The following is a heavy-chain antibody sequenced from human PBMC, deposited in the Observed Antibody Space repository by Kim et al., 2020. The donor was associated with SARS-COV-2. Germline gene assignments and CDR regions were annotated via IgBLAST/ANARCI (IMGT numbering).Heavy chain of an antibody. CDR3: ARRFTINWFDP. J-gene: IGHJ5*02. D-gene: IGHD2-2*01. CDR2: ST. V-gene: IGHV4-39*01. Sequence: STHYNPALKTRVTIPVDTSKNQFSLNLSPVPAADTAVYYCARRFTINWFDPWGQGTLVTVSS.